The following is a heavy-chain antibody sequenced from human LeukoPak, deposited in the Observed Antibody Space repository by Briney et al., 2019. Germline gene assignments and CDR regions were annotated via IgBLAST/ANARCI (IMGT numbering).Heavy chain of an antibody. CDR1: GYTFISYG. V-gene: IGHV1-18*01. CDR2: ISAYNGNS. CDR3: ARDLSYYYDSRYFDY. D-gene: IGHD3-22*01. J-gene: IGHJ4*02. Sequence: ASVKVSCKASGYTFISYGISWVRQAPGQGLEWMGWISAYNGNSNYAQKLQDRVTMTTDASTSTAHMELRSLRSDDTAVYYCARDLSYYYDSRYFDYWGQGTLVTVSS.